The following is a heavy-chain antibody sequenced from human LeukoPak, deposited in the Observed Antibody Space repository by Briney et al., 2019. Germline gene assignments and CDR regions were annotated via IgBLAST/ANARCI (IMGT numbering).Heavy chain of an antibody. V-gene: IGHV3-30*02. D-gene: IGHD6-13*01. Sequence: GGSLRLSCVASGFTFTDYGIHWVRQAPGKGLEWVSFIHYDGSNEYYADSVKGRFTVSRDSSKSTVFLQMSSLRPDDTAVYYCARAPYSSSWYEIDYWGQGTLVTVSS. CDR1: GFTFTDYG. CDR2: IHYDGSNE. CDR3: ARAPYSSSWYEIDY. J-gene: IGHJ4*02.